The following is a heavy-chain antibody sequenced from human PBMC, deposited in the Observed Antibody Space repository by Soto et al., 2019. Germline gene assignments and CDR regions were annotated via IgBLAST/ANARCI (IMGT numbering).Heavy chain of an antibody. V-gene: IGHV5-51*01. CDR2: IYPGDSDT. D-gene: IGHD3-3*01. CDR1: GYSFTSYW. Sequence: GESLNISCKGSGYSFTSYWIGWVRQMPGKGLEWMGIIYPGDSDTRYSPSFQGQVTISADKSISTAYLQWSSLKASDTAMYYCARIPGTIFGVVDAFDIWGQGTMVTVSS. CDR3: ARIPGTIFGVVDAFDI. J-gene: IGHJ3*02.